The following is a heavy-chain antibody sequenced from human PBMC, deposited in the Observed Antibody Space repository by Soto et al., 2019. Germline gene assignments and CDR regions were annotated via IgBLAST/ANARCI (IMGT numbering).Heavy chain of an antibody. V-gene: IGHV4-31*03. CDR1: GCSISSGVYY. J-gene: IGHJ6*02. CDR2: IYYSGST. CDR3: ARDSRDYYYGMDV. Sequence: SETLSLTCTVSGCSISSGVYYWSWIHQHPGKGLEWIGYIYYSGSTYYNPSLKSRVTISVDTSKNQFSLKLSSVTAADTAVYYCARDSRDYYYGMDVWGQGTKVTVSS.